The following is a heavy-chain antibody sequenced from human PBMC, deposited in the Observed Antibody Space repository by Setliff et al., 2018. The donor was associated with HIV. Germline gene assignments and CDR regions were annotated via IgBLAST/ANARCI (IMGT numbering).Heavy chain of an antibody. Sequence: PGESLTISCAASRFDFNNYWMCWVRQAPGKGLEWVANIGQDGSEKNYVDSVKGRFTISRDNAKNSMDLQMNSLRAEDTAIYYCARKLRPGHGVDIWGQGTTVTVSS. V-gene: IGHV3-7*01. CDR1: RFDFNNYW. CDR3: ARKLRPGHGVDI. J-gene: IGHJ6*02. D-gene: IGHD3-10*01. CDR2: IGQDGSEK.